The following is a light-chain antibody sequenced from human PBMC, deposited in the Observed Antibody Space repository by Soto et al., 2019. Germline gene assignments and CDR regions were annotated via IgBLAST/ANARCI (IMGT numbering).Light chain of an antibody. Sequence: DIPLTQSPSFLSASVGDRVTITCRASQGISSYLAWYQQKPGKAPKLLIYAASTLQSGVPSRFSGSGSGTECTLTISSLQPEDFATYYCQQLNSYPHTFGPGTKVDIK. V-gene: IGKV1-9*01. CDR1: QGISSY. J-gene: IGKJ3*01. CDR2: AAS. CDR3: QQLNSYPHT.